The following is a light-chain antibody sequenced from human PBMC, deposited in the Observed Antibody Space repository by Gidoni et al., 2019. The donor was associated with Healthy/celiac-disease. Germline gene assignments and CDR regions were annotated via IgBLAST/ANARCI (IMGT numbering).Light chain of an antibody. CDR2: GNS. CDR1: SSNIGAGYE. Sequence: QSVLTQPPSDSGAPGRRVTISCPGSSSNIGAGYEVPWYQQLPGTPPKLLICGNSNRPSGVPDRFSGSKSGTAASLSITGLQAEDEADYYCQSYDSSLSVVVFGGGTKLTVL. CDR3: QSYDSSLSVVV. V-gene: IGLV1-40*01. J-gene: IGLJ2*01.